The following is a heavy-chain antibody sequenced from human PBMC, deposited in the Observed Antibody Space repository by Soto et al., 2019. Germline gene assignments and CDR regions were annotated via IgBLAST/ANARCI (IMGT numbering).Heavy chain of an antibody. V-gene: IGHV3-53*04. CDR1: GFTVSSNY. CDR2: IYSGGST. J-gene: IGHJ5*02. Sequence: EVQLVESGGGLVQPGGSLRLSCAASGFTVSSNYMSWVRQAPGKGLEWVSVIYSGGSTYYADSVKGRFTISRHNSKNTLYLQMNSRRDEDTAVYYCAREVGHGWFDPWGQGTLVTVSS. CDR3: AREVGHGWFDP.